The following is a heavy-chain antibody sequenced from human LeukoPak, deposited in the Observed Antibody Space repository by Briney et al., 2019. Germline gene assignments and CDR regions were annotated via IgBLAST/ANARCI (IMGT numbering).Heavy chain of an antibody. V-gene: IGHV1-3*01. Sequence: GASVKVSCKASGYTFTSYAIHWVRQAPGQRLEWMGWINAGNGNTKYSQKFQGRVTITRDTSISTAYMELSRLTSEDTGVYYCTRGLPRDGLVVIAAANEYWGQGSLVTVSS. CDR3: TRGLPRDGLVVIAAANEY. CDR2: INAGNGNT. J-gene: IGHJ4*02. CDR1: GYTFTSYA. D-gene: IGHD2-2*01.